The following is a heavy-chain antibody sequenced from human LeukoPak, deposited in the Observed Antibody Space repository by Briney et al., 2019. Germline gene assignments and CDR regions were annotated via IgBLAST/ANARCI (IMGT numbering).Heavy chain of an antibody. D-gene: IGHD6-13*01. CDR1: GFTFSHYH. Sequence: PGGSLRLSCAGSGFTFSHYHMSWIRQASGKGLEWVSYISGSGSTIYYADSVKGRFTISRDNAKNSLYLQMSSLRAEDTAVYYCAREPNGAGAAVYFDGAVDIWGQGSMVTVSS. V-gene: IGHV3-11*01. CDR3: AREPNGAGAAVYFDGAVDI. CDR2: ISGSGSTI. J-gene: IGHJ3*02.